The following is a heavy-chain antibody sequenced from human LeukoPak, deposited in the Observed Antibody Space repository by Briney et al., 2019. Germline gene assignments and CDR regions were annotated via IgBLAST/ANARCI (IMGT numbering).Heavy chain of an antibody. J-gene: IGHJ5*02. CDR1: GFTFSVYW. V-gene: IGHV3-74*01. CDR3: ARGKAVAGTFSWFDP. CDR2: INSDGSST. Sequence: PGGSLRLSCAASGFTFSVYWMHWVRQAPGRGLVWVSLINSDGSSTRYADSVKGRFTISRDNAKNTLYLQMNSLRAEDTAVYYCARGKAVAGTFSWFDPRGQGTLVTVSS. D-gene: IGHD6-19*01.